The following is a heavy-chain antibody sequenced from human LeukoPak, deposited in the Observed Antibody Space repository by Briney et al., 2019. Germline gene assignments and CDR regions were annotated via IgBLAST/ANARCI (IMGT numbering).Heavy chain of an antibody. V-gene: IGHV3-23*01. CDR1: AFTFSNYA. Sequence: GASLRLSCAASAFTFSNYAMSWVRQAPGKGLEWVSAITGSGGNTYYADSVKGRFTISRDNSKNTVFLQMNSLRAEDTAVYYCAKWGDYDVLTGYVSDYWGQGTLVTVSS. D-gene: IGHD3-9*01. CDR3: AKWGDYDVLTGYVSDY. J-gene: IGHJ4*02. CDR2: ITGSGGNT.